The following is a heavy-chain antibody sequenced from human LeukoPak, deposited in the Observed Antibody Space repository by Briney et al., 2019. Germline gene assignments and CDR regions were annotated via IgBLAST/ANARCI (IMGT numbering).Heavy chain of an antibody. V-gene: IGHV4-4*02. CDR3: ARLIYGDGDY. Sequence: SETLSLTCTVSGGSISSGDYYWSWVRQPPGKGLEWIGEIYHSGSTNYNPSLKSRVTISVDKSKNQFSLKLSSVTAADTAVYYCARLIYGDGDYWGQGTLVTVSS. D-gene: IGHD4-17*01. CDR2: IYHSGST. J-gene: IGHJ4*02. CDR1: GGSISSGDYY.